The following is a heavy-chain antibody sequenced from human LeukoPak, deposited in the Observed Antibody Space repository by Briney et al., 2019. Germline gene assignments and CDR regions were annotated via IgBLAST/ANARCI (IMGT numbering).Heavy chain of an antibody. V-gene: IGHV3-11*05. CDR2: ISSSSSYT. CDR3: ARAVSVSSYYFDC. J-gene: IGHJ4*02. Sequence: PGGSLRLSCAASGFIFSDYYMSWIRQAPGKGLEWISYISSSSSYTNYVDSVKDRFTISRDNAKNSLYLQMNSLRAEDTAVYYCARAVSVSSYYFDCWGQGTLVTVSS. D-gene: IGHD5/OR15-5a*01. CDR1: GFIFSDYY.